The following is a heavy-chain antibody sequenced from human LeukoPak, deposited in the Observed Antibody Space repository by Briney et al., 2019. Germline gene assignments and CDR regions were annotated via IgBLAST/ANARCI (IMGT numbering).Heavy chain of an antibody. CDR3: AKWGDDDVLTGYYVSDY. D-gene: IGHD3-9*01. CDR2: ITGGGSGI. CDR1: GFTFSNYA. V-gene: IGHV3-23*01. Sequence: PGASLRLSCAASGFTFSNYAMSWVRQAPGKGLEWVSAITGGGSGIYYADSMKSRFTISRDNSKNTLYLQINSLRAEDTAVYYCAKWGDDDVLTGYYVSDYWGQGTLVTVSS. J-gene: IGHJ4*02.